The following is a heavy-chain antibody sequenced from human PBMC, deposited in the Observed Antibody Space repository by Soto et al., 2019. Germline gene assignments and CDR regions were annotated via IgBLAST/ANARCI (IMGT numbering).Heavy chain of an antibody. CDR2: ISYDGSNK. CDR3: ARDHRRRDGYNYYFDY. D-gene: IGHD5-12*01. Sequence: QVQLVESGGGVVQPGRSLRLSCAASGFTFSSYAMHWVRQAPGKGLEWVAVISYDGSNKYYADSVKGRFTISRDNSENTLYLQMNSLRAEDTAVYYCARDHRRRDGYNYYFDYWGQGTLVTVSS. V-gene: IGHV3-30-3*01. J-gene: IGHJ4*02. CDR1: GFTFSSYA.